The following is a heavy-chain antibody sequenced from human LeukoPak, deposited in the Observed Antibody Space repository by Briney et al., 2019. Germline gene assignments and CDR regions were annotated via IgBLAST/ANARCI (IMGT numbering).Heavy chain of an antibody. V-gene: IGHV5-51*01. Sequence: GESLKISCQASGYSFTSYWIGWVRQMPGKGREWVGLIDPSDSETRYSPPFQGQVPLSVDKSLTTAVLQWNSLKASDTAMYYCARQTAMGRSGDYWGQGTLVTVSS. J-gene: IGHJ4*02. CDR3: ARQTAMGRSGDY. D-gene: IGHD5-18*01. CDR2: IDPSDSET. CDR1: GYSFTSYW.